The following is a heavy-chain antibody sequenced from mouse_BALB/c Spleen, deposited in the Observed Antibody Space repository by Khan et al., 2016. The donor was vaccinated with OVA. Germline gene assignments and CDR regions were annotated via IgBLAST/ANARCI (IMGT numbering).Heavy chain of an antibody. CDR3: DIYGYSPWFAY. CDR2: IDPENGKT. D-gene: IGHD2-2*01. Sequence: VQLKESGAELVRPGALVKLSCKASGFNIKNYYMHWVKQRPEQGLEWIGWIDPENGKTIYDPKFQGKASIMADTSSNTAYLKLRSLTSEATAVYDCDIYGYSPWFAYWGQGTLVTVSA. J-gene: IGHJ3*01. CDR1: GFNIKNYY. V-gene: IGHV14-1*02.